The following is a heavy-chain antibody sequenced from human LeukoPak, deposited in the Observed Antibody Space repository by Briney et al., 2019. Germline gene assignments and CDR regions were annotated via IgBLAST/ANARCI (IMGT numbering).Heavy chain of an antibody. V-gene: IGHV4-59*08. Sequence: SETLSLTCTVSGGSISSYYWSWIRQPPGKGLEWIGSIYHSGSTYYNPSLKSRVTISVDTSKNQFSLKLSSVTAADTAVYYCARVSIAAAWGNWFDPWGQGTLVTVSS. CDR3: ARVSIAAAWGNWFDP. D-gene: IGHD6-13*01. J-gene: IGHJ5*02. CDR2: IYHSGST. CDR1: GGSISSYY.